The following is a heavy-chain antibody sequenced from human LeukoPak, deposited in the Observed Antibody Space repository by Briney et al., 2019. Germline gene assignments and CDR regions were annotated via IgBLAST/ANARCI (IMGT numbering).Heavy chain of an antibody. V-gene: IGHV4-34*01. D-gene: IGHD3-3*01. CDR1: GASFSGYY. Sequence: KASETLSLTCAVYGASFSGYYWSWIRQPPGKGLEWIGEINHSGSTNYNPSLKSRVTISVDTSKNQFSLKLSSVTAADTAVYYCARGGAIFGVVRSSKFDYWGQGTLVTVSS. CDR3: ARGGAIFGVVRSSKFDY. J-gene: IGHJ4*02. CDR2: INHSGST.